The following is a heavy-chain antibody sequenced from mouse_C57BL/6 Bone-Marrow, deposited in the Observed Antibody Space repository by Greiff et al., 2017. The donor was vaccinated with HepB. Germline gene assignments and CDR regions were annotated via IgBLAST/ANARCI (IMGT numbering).Heavy chain of an antibody. J-gene: IGHJ4*01. V-gene: IGHV1-81*01. CDR1: GYTFTSYG. CDR3: ARSGGDYDVGNYYAMDY. Sequence: QVQLKESGAELARPGASVKLSCKASGYTFTSYGISWVKQRTGQGLEWIGEIYPRSGNTYYNEKFKGKATLTADKSSSTAYMELRSLTSEDSAVYFCARSGGDYDVGNYYAMDYWGQGTSVTVSS. D-gene: IGHD2-4*01. CDR2: IYPRSGNT.